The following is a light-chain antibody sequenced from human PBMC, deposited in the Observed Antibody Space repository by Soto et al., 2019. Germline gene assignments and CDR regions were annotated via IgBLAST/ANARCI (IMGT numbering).Light chain of an antibody. J-gene: IGLJ2*01. V-gene: IGLV2-23*02. Sequence: QSALAQPASVSGSPGQSITISCTGPSSDIGTYHLVSRSRQHPGKAPKLVIHEVSHRPSGVSNRFSGSKSGNTASLTISGLQAEDEADYYCSSYAGSGTLGVFGGGTKLTVL. CDR3: SSYAGSGTLGV. CDR1: SSDIGTYHL. CDR2: EVS.